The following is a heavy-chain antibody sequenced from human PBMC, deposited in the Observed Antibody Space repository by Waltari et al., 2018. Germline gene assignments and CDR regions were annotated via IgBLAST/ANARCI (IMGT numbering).Heavy chain of an antibody. D-gene: IGHD7-27*01. V-gene: IGHV4-38-2*01. J-gene: IGHJ4*02. CDR2: IYHNGNT. Sequence: QVQLQESGPGLVKPSETLSLTCAVSGHSISITYYWGWIRQSPGKGLEWIANIYHNGNTYSHPALKRRVTLSLDTSKNRFSLNLRSVTAADAAVYYCAEYLPDWGRGRDYWGQGILVTVSS. CDR3: AEYLPDWGRGRDY. CDR1: GHSISITYY.